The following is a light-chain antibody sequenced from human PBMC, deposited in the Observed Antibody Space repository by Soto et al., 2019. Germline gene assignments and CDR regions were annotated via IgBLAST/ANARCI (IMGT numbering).Light chain of an antibody. Sequence: HSALTQPASVSGSPGQSITISCTGTSSDVGSYNLVSWCQQHPGKAPKLMIYEGSKRPSVVSNRFSGSKSGNTASLTISGLQAEDEDDYYGCSYAGSSTWVFGGGTKLTVL. V-gene: IGLV2-23*01. CDR2: EGS. CDR3: CSYAGSSTWV. J-gene: IGLJ3*02. CDR1: SSDVGSYNL.